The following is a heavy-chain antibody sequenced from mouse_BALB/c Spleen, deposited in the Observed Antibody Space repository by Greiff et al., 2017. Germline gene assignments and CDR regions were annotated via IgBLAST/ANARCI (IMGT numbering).Heavy chain of an antibody. CDR2: ISSGGST. J-gene: IGHJ4*01. D-gene: IGHD1-1*01. Sequence: EVQLVESGGGLVKPGGSLKLSCAASGFTFSSYAMSWVRQTPEKRLEWVASISSGGSTYYPDSVKGRFTISRDNARNILYLQMSSLRSEDTAMYYCARGGYGSRGYAMDYWGQGTSVTVAS. CDR1: GFTFSSYA. CDR3: ARGGYGSRGYAMDY. V-gene: IGHV5-6-5*01.